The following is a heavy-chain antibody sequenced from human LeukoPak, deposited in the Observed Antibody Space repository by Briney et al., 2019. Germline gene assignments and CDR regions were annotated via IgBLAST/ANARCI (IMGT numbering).Heavy chain of an antibody. D-gene: IGHD6-13*01. Sequence: SETLSLTCTVSGGSISSYYWSWIRQPPGKGLEWIGYIYYSGSTNYNPSLKSRVTMSVDTSKNQFSLKLSSVTAADTAVYYCARSPRLGIAAFWPNFDYWGQGTLVTVSS. CDR2: IYYSGST. CDR1: GGSISSYY. J-gene: IGHJ4*02. V-gene: IGHV4-59*01. CDR3: ARSPRLGIAAFWPNFDY.